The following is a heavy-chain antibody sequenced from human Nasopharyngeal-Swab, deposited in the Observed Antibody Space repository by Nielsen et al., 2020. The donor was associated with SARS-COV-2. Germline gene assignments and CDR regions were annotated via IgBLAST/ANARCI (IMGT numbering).Heavy chain of an antibody. Sequence: SVKVSCKASGGTFSSYAISWVRQAPGQGLEWMGGIIPIFGTANYAQKFQGRVTITADESTSTAYMELSSLRSEDTAVYYCARDRGAVARNYYYYGMDVWGQGTLVTVSS. CDR3: ARDRGAVARNYYYYGMDV. J-gene: IGHJ6*02. D-gene: IGHD6-19*01. CDR1: GGTFSSYA. CDR2: IIPIFGTA. V-gene: IGHV1-69*13.